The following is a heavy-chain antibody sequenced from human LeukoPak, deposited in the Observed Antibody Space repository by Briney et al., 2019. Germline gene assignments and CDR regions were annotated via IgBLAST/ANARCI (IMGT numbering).Heavy chain of an antibody. V-gene: IGHV1-46*01. CDR1: GYTFTSYY. CDR3: ARARLDYVWGSYRLNWFDP. J-gene: IGHJ5*02. D-gene: IGHD3-16*02. CDR2: INPSGGST. Sequence: ASVKVSCKASGYTFTSYYMHWVRQAPGQGLEWMGIINPSGGSTSYAQKFQGRVTMTRDMSTSTAYMELRSLRSDDTAVYYCARARLDYVWGSYRLNWFDPWGQGTLVTVSS.